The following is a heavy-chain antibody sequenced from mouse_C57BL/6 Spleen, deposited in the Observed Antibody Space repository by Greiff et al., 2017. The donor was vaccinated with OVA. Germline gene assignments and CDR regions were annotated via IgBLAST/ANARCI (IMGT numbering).Heavy chain of an antibody. CDR3: ARGDYDGAMDY. Sequence: QVHVKQPGAELVKPGASVKMSCKASGYTFTSYWITWVKQRPGQGLEWIGDIYPGSGSTNYNEKFKSKATLTVDTSSSTAYMQLSSLTSEDSAVYYCARGDYDGAMDYWGQGTSVTVSS. D-gene: IGHD2-4*01. J-gene: IGHJ4*01. CDR2: IYPGSGST. CDR1: GYTFTSYW. V-gene: IGHV1-55*01.